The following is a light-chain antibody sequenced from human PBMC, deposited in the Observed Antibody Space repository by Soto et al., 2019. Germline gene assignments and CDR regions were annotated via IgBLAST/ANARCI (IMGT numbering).Light chain of an antibody. CDR3: QQYNEWPPIT. V-gene: IGKV3-15*01. Sequence: TQSPATLSVSPGERATLSCWAGQRVKSHLAWYHQKPGQAPRLLIYDASTRVAGVPARFSGSGSGTEFALTISSLQSEDFGVYYCQQYNEWPPITCGQGTRLEIK. J-gene: IGKJ5*01. CDR2: DAS. CDR1: QRVKSH.